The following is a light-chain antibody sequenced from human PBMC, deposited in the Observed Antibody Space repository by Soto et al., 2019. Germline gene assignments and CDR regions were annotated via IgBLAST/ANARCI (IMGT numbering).Light chain of an antibody. CDR3: QQYGTSPRT. Sequence: VLTQSSGILSLSPGERATLSCRASQSVTNSFLAWYQQKPGQAPRLLIYGASSRATGIPDRFSGSGSGTDFTLSINRLEPEDFGVYYCQQYGTSPRTFGRGTKVEIK. CDR2: GAS. V-gene: IGKV3-20*01. CDR1: QSVTNSF. J-gene: IGKJ1*01.